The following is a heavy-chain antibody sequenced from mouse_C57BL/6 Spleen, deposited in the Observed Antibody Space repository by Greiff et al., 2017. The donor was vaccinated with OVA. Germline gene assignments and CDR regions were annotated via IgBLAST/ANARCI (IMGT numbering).Heavy chain of an antibody. V-gene: IGHV1-74*01. CDR1: GYTFTSYW. CDR2: IHPSDSDT. CDR3: AIEGHYYGSSHWYFDV. J-gene: IGHJ1*03. Sequence: QVQLKQPGAELVKPGASVKVSCKASGYTFTSYWMHWVKQRPGQGLEWIGRIHPSDSDTNYNQKFKGKATLTVDKSSSTAYMQLSSLTSEDSAVYYCAIEGHYYGSSHWYFDVWGTGTTVTVSS. D-gene: IGHD1-1*01.